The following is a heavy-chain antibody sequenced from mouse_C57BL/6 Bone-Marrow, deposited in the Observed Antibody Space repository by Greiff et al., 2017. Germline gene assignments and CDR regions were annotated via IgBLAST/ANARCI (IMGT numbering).Heavy chain of an antibody. V-gene: IGHV1-59*01. Sequence: QVQLQQPGAELVRPGTSVKLSCKASGYTFTSYWMHWVKQRPGQGLEWIGVIDPSDSYTNYNQKFKGKATLTVDTSSSTAYMQLSSLTSEDSAVYYCASSLTGTNFDYWGQGTTLTVSS. CDR3: ASSLTGTNFDY. D-gene: IGHD4-1*01. CDR2: IDPSDSYT. CDR1: GYTFTSYW. J-gene: IGHJ2*01.